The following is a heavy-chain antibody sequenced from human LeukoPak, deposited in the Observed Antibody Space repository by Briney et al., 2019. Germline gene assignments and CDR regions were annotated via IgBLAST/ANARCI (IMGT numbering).Heavy chain of an antibody. CDR3: ARVMEYSGSYYGSFVY. CDR1: GYTFTSYY. Sequence: ASVKVSCKASGYTFTSYYMHWVRQAPGQGLEWMGIINPSGGSTRSAQKFQGRVTMTSDTSTSTVYMELSSLRSEDTAVYYCARVMEYSGSYYGSFVYWGQGTLVTVSS. CDR2: INPSGGST. D-gene: IGHD1-26*01. J-gene: IGHJ4*02. V-gene: IGHV1-46*01.